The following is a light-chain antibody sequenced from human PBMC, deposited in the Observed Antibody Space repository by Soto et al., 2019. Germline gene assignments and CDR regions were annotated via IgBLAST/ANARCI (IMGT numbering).Light chain of an antibody. J-gene: IGLJ2*01. CDR3: SSYTSSSSLEVV. V-gene: IGLV2-14*01. CDR2: EVS. Sequence: QSALTQPASVSGSPGQSITISCTGTSSDVGGYNYVSWYQQHPGKAPKLMIYEVSNRPSGVSNRFSGSKSGNTASLTISGLRGEDEADYYCSSYTSSSSLEVVFGGGTKVTVL. CDR1: SSDVGGYNY.